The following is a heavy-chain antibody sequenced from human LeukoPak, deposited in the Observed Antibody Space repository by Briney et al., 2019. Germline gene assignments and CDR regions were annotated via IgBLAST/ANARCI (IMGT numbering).Heavy chain of an antibody. CDR2: FDPEDGET. CDR1: GYTLTELS. D-gene: IGHD6-19*01. J-gene: IGHJ5*02. CDR3: ARDLGGGSSGWYYVSGWFDP. V-gene: IGHV1-24*01. Sequence: ASVKVSCKVSGYTLTELSMHWVRQAPGKGLEWMGGFDPEDGETIYAQKFQGRVTITADESTSTAYMELSSLRSEDTAVYYCARDLGGGSSGWYYVSGWFDPWGQGTLVTVSS.